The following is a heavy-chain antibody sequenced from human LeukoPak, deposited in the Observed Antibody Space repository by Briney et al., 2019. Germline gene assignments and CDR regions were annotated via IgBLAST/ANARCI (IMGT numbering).Heavy chain of an antibody. CDR3: AREKYDY. CDR1: GFTFRYYW. V-gene: IGHV3-7*01. Sequence: GGSLRLSCSASGFTFRYYWMSWVRQAPGKGLEWVANINQDGSEKYYVDSVKGRFTISRDNSKNTLYLQMNSLRAEDTAVYYCAREKYDYWGQGTLVTVSS. J-gene: IGHJ4*02. CDR2: INQDGSEK.